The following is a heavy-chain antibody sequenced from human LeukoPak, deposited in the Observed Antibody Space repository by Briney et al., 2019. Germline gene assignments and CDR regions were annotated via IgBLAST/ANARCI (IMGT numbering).Heavy chain of an antibody. D-gene: IGHD5-18*01. V-gene: IGHV4-39*07. J-gene: IGHJ5*02. CDR2: IYYSERT. CDR1: GGSISSSSYY. Sequence: SETLSLTCTVSGGSISSSSYYWGWIRQPPGKGLEWIGRIYYSERTNYNPSLKSRVTISVDTSKKQFSLKLSSVTAADTAVYYCARSDTALREGWFDPWGQGTVITVSS. CDR3: ARSDTALREGWFDP.